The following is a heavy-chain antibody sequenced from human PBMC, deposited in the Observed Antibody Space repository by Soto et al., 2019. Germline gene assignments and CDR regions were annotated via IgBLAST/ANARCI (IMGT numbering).Heavy chain of an antibody. V-gene: IGHV2-70*11. Sequence: SGPTLVNPTQTLTLTCTFSGFSLSTSGMCVSWIRQPPGKALEWLARIDWDDDKYYSTSLKTRLTISKDTSKNQVVLTITNMDPVDTATYYCARMAPYYDILTGYPNQHYFDYWGQGTLVTVPS. CDR1: GFSLSTSGMC. J-gene: IGHJ4*02. CDR2: IDWDDDK. CDR3: ARMAPYYDILTGYPNQHYFDY. D-gene: IGHD3-9*01.